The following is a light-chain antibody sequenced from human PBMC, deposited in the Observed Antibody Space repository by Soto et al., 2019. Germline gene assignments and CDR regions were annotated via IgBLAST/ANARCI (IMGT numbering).Light chain of an antibody. CDR3: QQSYSTPRT. Sequence: DIQMTQSPSSLSASVGDRVTITCRASQSISNYLNWYQQKPGKALKLLIYAASSLQSGVPSRFSGSGSGTDFTLTISSLQPEDFATYYCQQSYSTPRTFGGGTKVEIK. V-gene: IGKV1-39*01. J-gene: IGKJ4*01. CDR1: QSISNY. CDR2: AAS.